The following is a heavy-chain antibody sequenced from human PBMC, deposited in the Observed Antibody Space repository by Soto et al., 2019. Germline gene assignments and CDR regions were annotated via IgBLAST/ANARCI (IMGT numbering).Heavy chain of an antibody. D-gene: IGHD1-1*01. V-gene: IGHV1-69*13. CDR2: IIPIFGTA. CDR3: ARGAENNDLDY. Sequence: GASVKASCKASGGTFSSYAISWVRQAPGQGLEWMGGIIPIFGTANYAQKFQGRVTITADESTSTAYMELSSLRSEDTAVYYCARGAENNDLDYWGKGTLVTVSS. J-gene: IGHJ4*02. CDR1: GGTFSSYA.